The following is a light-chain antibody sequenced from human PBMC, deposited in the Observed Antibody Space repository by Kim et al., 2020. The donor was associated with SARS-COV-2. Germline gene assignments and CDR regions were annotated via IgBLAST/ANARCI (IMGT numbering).Light chain of an antibody. CDR3: NSRDSSGNHLEE. Sequence: SSELTQDPAVSVALGQTVRITCQGDSLRSYYASWYQQKPGQAPVLVIYGKNNRPSGIPDRFSGSSSGNTASLTITGAQAEDEADYYCNSRDSSGNHLEEFGGGTKLSVL. J-gene: IGLJ2*01. CDR1: SLRSYY. CDR2: GKN. V-gene: IGLV3-19*01.